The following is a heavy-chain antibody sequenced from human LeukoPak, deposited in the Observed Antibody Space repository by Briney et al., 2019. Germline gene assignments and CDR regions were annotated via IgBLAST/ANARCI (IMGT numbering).Heavy chain of an antibody. CDR2: VHYSGRT. CDR3: ASHGSGTHYSTHYYRGMDV. Sequence: SETLSLTCTVSGGSISSISYYWGWVRQPPGKGLEWIGSVHYSGRTYYNPSLKSQVTISMDTSTNQFSLRLSSVTAADTAVFYCASHGSGTHYSTHYYRGMDVWGQGTTVTVSS. J-gene: IGHJ6*02. CDR1: GGSISSISYY. D-gene: IGHD3-10*01. V-gene: IGHV4-39*01.